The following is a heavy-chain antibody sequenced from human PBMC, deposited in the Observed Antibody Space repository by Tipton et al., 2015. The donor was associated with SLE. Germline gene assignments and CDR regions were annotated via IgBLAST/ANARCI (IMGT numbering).Heavy chain of an antibody. CDR2: IYHSGST. V-gene: IGHV4-59*02. CDR3: ASARDHWLVYDY. CDR1: GSSVSSYH. Sequence: TLSLTCTVSGSSVSSYHWSWIRQPPGKGLEWIASIYHSGSTNYNPSLKSRVTISVDTSKNQVSLKLSSVTAADTAVYYCASARDHWLVYDYWGQGTLVTVSS. J-gene: IGHJ4*02. D-gene: IGHD6-19*01.